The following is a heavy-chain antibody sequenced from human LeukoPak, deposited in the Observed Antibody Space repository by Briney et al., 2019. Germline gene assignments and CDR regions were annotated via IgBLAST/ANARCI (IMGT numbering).Heavy chain of an antibody. CDR1: GFTVSSNY. D-gene: IGHD3-22*01. CDR2: IYSGGST. V-gene: IGHV3-53*01. Sequence: PGGSLRLSCAASGFTVSSNYMSWVRQAPGKGLEWVSVIYSGGSTYYADSVKGRFTISRDNSKNTLYLQMNSLRAEDTAVYYCARDRCYDSGGYYNKTYYYYYMDVWGKGTTVTVSS. CDR3: ARDRCYDSGGYYNKTYYYYYMDV. J-gene: IGHJ6*03.